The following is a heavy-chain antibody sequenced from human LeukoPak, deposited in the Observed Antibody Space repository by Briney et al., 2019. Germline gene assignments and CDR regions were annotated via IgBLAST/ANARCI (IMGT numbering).Heavy chain of an antibody. CDR3: ARGEQWLVYNWFDP. Sequence: ASVKVSCKASGYTFTGYYMHWVRQAPGQGLEWMGWINPNSGGTNYAQKFQGRVTMTRDTSISTAYMELSRLRSDDTAVYYCARGEQWLVYNWFDPWGQGTLVTVSS. V-gene: IGHV1-2*02. CDR2: INPNSGGT. J-gene: IGHJ5*02. D-gene: IGHD6-19*01. CDR1: GYTFTGYY.